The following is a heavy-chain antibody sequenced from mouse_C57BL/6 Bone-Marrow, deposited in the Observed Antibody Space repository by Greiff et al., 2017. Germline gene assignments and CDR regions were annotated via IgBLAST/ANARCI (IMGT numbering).Heavy chain of an antibody. CDR1: GFTFSSYG. V-gene: IGHV5-6*01. J-gene: IGHJ3*01. CDR3: ARQGGWFAY. CDR2: ISSGGSYT. Sequence: DVQLVESGGDLVKPGGSLKLSCAASGFTFSSYGMSWVRQTPDKRLEWVATISSGGSYTYYPDSVKGRFTISRDNAKNTLYLQMSSLKSEDTAMYYCARQGGWFAYWGQGTLVTVSA.